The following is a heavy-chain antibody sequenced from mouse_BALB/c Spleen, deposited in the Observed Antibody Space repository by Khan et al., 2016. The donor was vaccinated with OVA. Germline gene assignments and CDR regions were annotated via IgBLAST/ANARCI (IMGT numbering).Heavy chain of an antibody. CDR3: ARGGAAYYRYDGGAMDY. CDR2: INTHSGVP. J-gene: IGHJ4*01. V-gene: IGHV9-4*02. Sequence: QIQLVQSGPELKKSGETVRISSKASGYTFTTAGMQWVQKMPGKGLKWIGWINTHSGVPKYAEDFKGRFAFSLETSASTAYLQITNLKNEDTATYFWARGGAAYYRYDGGAMDYWGQGTSVTVSS. D-gene: IGHD2-14*01. CDR1: GYTFTTAG.